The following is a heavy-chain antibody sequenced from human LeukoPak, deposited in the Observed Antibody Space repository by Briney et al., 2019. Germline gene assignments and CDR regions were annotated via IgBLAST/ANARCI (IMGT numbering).Heavy chain of an antibody. CDR2: FDPEDGET. CDR3: ARRWGINSGYDYVLEDY. V-gene: IGHV1-24*01. D-gene: IGHD5-12*01. Sequence: ASVKVSCKVSGYTLTELSMHWVRQAPGKGLEWMGGFDPEDGETIYAQKLQGRVTMTTDTSTSTAYMELRSLRSDDTAVYYCARRWGINSGYDYVLEDYWGQGTLVTVSS. CDR1: GYTLTELS. J-gene: IGHJ4*02.